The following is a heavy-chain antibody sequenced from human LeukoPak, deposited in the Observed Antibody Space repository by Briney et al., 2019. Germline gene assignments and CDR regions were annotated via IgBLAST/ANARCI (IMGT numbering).Heavy chain of an antibody. CDR1: GYTFTGYY. Sequence: ASVKVSCKASGYTFTGYYMHWVRQAPGQGLEWMGWINPNSGGTNYAQKFQGRVTMTRDTSISTAYMKLSRLRSDDTAVYYCARGVVVTAPTFDYWGQGTLVTVSS. CDR3: ARGVVVTAPTFDY. J-gene: IGHJ4*02. CDR2: INPNSGGT. V-gene: IGHV1-2*02. D-gene: IGHD2-21*02.